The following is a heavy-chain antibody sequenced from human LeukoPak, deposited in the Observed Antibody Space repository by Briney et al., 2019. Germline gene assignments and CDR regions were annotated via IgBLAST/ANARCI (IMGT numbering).Heavy chain of an antibody. CDR3: AKDMGPSRPYHFDY. CDR2: ISWNSGSI. V-gene: IGHV3-9*01. J-gene: IGHJ4*02. CDR1: GFTFDDYA. D-gene: IGHD3-16*01. Sequence: PGGSLRLSCAASGFTFDDYAMHWVRQAPGKGLEWVSGISWNSGSIGYADSVKGRFSISRDNAKNSLYLQMNSLRAEDTALYYCAKDMGPSRPYHFDYWGQGTLVTVSS.